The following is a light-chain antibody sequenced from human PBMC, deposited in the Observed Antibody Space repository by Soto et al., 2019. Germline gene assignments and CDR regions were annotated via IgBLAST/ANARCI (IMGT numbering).Light chain of an antibody. CDR3: GAWDSSLSAGRL. J-gene: IGLJ3*02. CDR2: ENN. V-gene: IGLV1-51*02. CDR1: SSNIGNNY. Sequence: QSVLTQPPSVSAAPGQKVTISCSGSSSNIGNNYVSWYQHLPGTAPKLLIYENNKRPSGIPDRFSGSKSGTSATLGITGLQTGDEADYYCGAWDSSLSAGRLFGGGTKLTFL.